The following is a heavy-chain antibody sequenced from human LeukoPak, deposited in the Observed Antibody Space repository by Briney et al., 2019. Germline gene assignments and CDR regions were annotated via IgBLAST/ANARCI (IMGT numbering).Heavy chain of an antibody. D-gene: IGHD3-22*01. CDR1: GGSFSGYY. V-gene: IGHV4-34*01. J-gene: IGHJ6*02. CDR2: INHSGST. Sequence: SETLSLTCAVYGGSFSGYYWSWIRQPPGKGLEWIGEINHSGSTNYNPSLKSRVTISVDTSKNQFSLKLSSVTAADTAVYYCARWVVSPYNYYYYYGVDVWGQGTTVTVSS. CDR3: ARWVVSPYNYYYYYGVDV.